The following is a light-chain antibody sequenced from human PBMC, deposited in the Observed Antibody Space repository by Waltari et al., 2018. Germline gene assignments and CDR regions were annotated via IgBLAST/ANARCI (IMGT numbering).Light chain of an antibody. CDR1: QGMNSW. V-gene: IGKV1D-16*01. Sequence: DIQVTQSPSSLSASVGDTVTITCRASQGMNSWPAWYQQKPGKAPRSMIYATSTLQGGTPSRFSGSGSGTDFTLTIDSLQPEDFATYYCQQYYTFPPTFGGGTKVEIK. J-gene: IGKJ4*01. CDR2: ATS. CDR3: QQYYTFPPT.